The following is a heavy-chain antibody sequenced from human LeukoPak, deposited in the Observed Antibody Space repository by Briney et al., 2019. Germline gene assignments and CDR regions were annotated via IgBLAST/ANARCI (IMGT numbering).Heavy chain of an antibody. V-gene: IGHV3-7*01. J-gene: IGHJ4*02. CDR2: IKKDGSEK. CDR1: GFTFSSYW. CDR3: AREQSSGWSYHDY. D-gene: IGHD6-19*01. Sequence: GGSLRLSCAASGFTFSSYWMSWVRQAPGKGLEWVANIKKDGSEKYYVDSVKGRFTISRDNAKKSLYLQMNSLRAEDTAVYYCAREQSSGWSYHDYWGQGTLVTVSS.